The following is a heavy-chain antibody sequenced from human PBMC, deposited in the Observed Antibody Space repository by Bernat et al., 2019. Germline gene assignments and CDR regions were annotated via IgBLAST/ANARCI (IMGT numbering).Heavy chain of an antibody. Sequence: QVQLQESGPGLVKPSETLSLTCTVSGGSISSYSWSWIRQPPGKGLEWIGYIYYSGSTNYNPSLKSRVTISVDTSKNQFSLKLSSVTAADTAVYYCARDQAGGSHNYYYYGMDVWGQGTTVTVSS. CDR3: ARDQAGGSHNYYYYGMDV. V-gene: IGHV4-59*01. D-gene: IGHD1-26*01. CDR2: IYYSGST. CDR1: GGSISSYS. J-gene: IGHJ6*02.